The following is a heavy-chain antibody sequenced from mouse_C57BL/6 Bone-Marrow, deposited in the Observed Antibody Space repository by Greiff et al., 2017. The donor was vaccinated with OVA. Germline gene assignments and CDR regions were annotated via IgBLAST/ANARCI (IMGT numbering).Heavy chain of an antibody. D-gene: IGHD4-1*02. CDR1: GYAFSSSW. Sequence: QVHVKQSGPELVKPGASVKISCKASGYAFSSSWMNWVKQRPGKGLEWIGRIYPGDGDTNYNGKFKGKATLTADKSSSTAYMQLSSLTSEDSAVYFCARHEEGNWDGGFAYWGQGTLVTVSA. CDR2: IYPGDGDT. CDR3: ARHEEGNWDGGFAY. J-gene: IGHJ3*01. V-gene: IGHV1-82*01.